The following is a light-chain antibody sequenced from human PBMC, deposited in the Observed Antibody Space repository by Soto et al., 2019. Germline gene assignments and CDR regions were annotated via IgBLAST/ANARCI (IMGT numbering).Light chain of an antibody. CDR1: QTISSW. J-gene: IGKJ1*01. CDR2: AAS. CDR3: QQYEA. V-gene: IGKV1-5*01. Sequence: DIQMTQSPSTLSGSVADRVTITCRASQTISSWLAWYQQKPGKAPKLLIYAASSLQSGVPSRFSGSGSGTDFTLTISSLQPEDFAVYYCQQYEAFGQGTKVDIK.